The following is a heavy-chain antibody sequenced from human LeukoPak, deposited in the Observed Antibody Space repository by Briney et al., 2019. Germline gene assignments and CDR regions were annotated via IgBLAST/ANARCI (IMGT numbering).Heavy chain of an antibody. V-gene: IGHV1-69*13. CDR1: GGTFSSYA. CDR2: IIPIFGTA. CDR3: ASSRGYSYGYNY. J-gene: IGHJ4*02. Sequence: GASVKVSCKASGGTFSSYAISWVRQAPGQGLEWMGGIIPIFGTANYAQKFQGRVTITADESTSTAYMELSSLRSGDTAVYYCASSRGYSYGYNYWGQGTLVTVSS. D-gene: IGHD5-18*01.